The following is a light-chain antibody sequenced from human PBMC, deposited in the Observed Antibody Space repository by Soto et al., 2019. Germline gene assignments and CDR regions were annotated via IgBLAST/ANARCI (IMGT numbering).Light chain of an antibody. J-gene: IGKJ4*01. CDR3: QQKYRAPLT. CDR1: QGVGSH. CDR2: GAS. Sequence: DIQMTQSPSSVSALIGDRVTITCRASQGVGSHVNWYQQKPGKAPNLLIHGASNLQSGVPSTFSDSGSGTDFTLTISSLQPEDFATYYCQQKYRAPLTFGGGTKVEIK. V-gene: IGKV1-39*01.